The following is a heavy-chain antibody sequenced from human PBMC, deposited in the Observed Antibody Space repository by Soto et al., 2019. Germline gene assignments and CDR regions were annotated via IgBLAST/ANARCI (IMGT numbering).Heavy chain of an antibody. CDR1: GYSFSTYY. D-gene: IGHD2-2*02. CDR2: VNPKSGNT. V-gene: IGHV1-8*01. CDR3: ARPYCDSTSCYTDWFDP. Sequence: QVQLVQSGDEVKKPGASVKVSCKASGYSFSTYYINWVRQAAGQGLEWMGWVNPKSGNTDYAQRFRGRVTMTSNTSISTAYMELSALTPEDTAVYYCARPYCDSTSCYTDWFDPWGQGTLVTVSS. J-gene: IGHJ5*02.